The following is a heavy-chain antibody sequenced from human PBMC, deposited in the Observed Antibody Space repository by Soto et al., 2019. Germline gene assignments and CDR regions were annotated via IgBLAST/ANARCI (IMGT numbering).Heavy chain of an antibody. J-gene: IGHJ6*02. V-gene: IGHV4-59*11. CDR3: ARDVDSDYSNYYYGMDV. CDR2: VYYTGSA. D-gene: IGHD4-4*01. CDR1: TDSISSHY. Sequence: SETLSLTCTFSTDSISSHYWSWIRQPPGKGLEWIGYVYYTGSANYNPSLKSRVTISTDTSKSQFSLKLFSVTAADTAVYYCARDVDSDYSNYYYGMDVWGQGTTVTVAS.